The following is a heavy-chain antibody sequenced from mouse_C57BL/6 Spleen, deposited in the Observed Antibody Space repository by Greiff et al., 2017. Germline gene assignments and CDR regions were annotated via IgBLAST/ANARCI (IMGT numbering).Heavy chain of an antibody. CDR3: ARAEELRWYCDV. J-gene: IGHJ1*03. Sequence: EVQLQQSGPGLVKPSQSLSLTCSVTGYSITSGYYWNWIRQFPGNKLEWMGYISYDGSNNYNPSLKNRISITRDTSKNQFFLKLNSVTTEDTATYYCARAEELRWYCDVWGTGTTVTVAS. CDR2: ISYDGSN. V-gene: IGHV3-6*01. D-gene: IGHD1-1*01. CDR1: GYSITSGYY.